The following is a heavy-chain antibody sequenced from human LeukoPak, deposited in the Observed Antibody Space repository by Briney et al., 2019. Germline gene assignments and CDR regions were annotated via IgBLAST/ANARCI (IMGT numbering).Heavy chain of an antibody. CDR3: AKDLRSTMIVVVIDY. J-gene: IGHJ4*02. Sequence: GGSLRLSCAASGFIFNSAWMNWVRQAPGKGLEWVSAISGSGGSTYYADSVKGRFTISRDNSKNTLYLQMNSLRAEDTAVYYCAKDLRSTMIVVVIDYWGQGTLVTVSS. CDR1: GFIFNSAW. D-gene: IGHD3-22*01. V-gene: IGHV3-23*01. CDR2: ISGSGGST.